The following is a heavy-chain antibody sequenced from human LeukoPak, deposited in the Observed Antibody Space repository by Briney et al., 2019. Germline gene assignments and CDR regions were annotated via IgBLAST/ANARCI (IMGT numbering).Heavy chain of an antibody. J-gene: IGHJ6*02. Sequence: ASVKVSCKASGYTFTGYYMHWVRQAPGQGLEWTGWINPNSGGTNYAQKFQGRVTMTRDTSISTAYMELSRLRSDDTAVYYCARLPFRGVIITRTPDYYYGMDVWGQGTTVTVSS. V-gene: IGHV1-2*02. CDR1: GYTFTGYY. CDR3: ARLPFRGVIITRTPDYYYGMDV. D-gene: IGHD3-10*01. CDR2: INPNSGGT.